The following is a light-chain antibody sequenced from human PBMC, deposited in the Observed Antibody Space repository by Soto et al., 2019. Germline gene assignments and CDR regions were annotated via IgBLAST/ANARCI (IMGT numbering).Light chain of an antibody. CDR3: QQYGSSPPMYT. J-gene: IGKJ2*01. CDR1: QSVSSSY. V-gene: IGKV3-20*01. Sequence: EIVLTQSPGTLSLSPGERATLSCRASQSVSSSYLAWYQQKPGQAPRLLIYGASSRATCIPDRFSGSGSGTDLTLTMSRLEPEDFAVSYCQQYGSSPPMYTCGQGTKMEIK. CDR2: GAS.